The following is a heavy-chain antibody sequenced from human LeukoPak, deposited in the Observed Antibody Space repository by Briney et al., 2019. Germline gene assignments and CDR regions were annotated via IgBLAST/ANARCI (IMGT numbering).Heavy chain of an antibody. D-gene: IGHD6-13*01. CDR1: GYTFTSYY. CDR2: INPSGGST. CDR3: ARSSSRSQTTTMGVGEFDY. V-gene: IGHV1-46*01. Sequence: GASVKVSCKASGYTFTSYYMHWVRQAPGQGLEWMGIINPSGGSTSYAQKFQGRVTMTRDTSTSTVYMELSSLRSEDTAVYYCARSSSRSQTTTMGVGEFDYWGQGTLVTVSS. J-gene: IGHJ4*02.